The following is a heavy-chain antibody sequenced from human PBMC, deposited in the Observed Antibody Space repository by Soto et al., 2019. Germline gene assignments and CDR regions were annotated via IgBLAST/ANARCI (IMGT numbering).Heavy chain of an antibody. D-gene: IGHD5-12*01. Sequence: GESLKISCKGSGYSFAGYWITWVRQKPGKGLEWMGRIDPSDSQTYCSPSFRGHVTISVTKSITTVFLQWSSLRASDTAMYYCARQIYDSDPGPNSQYYLDSCGQGT. CDR3: ARQIYDSDPGPNSQYYLDS. CDR1: GYSFAGYW. J-gene: IGHJ4*02. CDR2: IDPSDSQT. V-gene: IGHV5-10-1*01.